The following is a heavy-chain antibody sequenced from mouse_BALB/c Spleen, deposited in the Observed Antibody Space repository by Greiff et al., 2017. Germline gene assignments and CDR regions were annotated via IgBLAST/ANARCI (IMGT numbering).Heavy chain of an antibody. V-gene: IGHV1-74*01. D-gene: IGHD3-2*01. J-gene: IGHJ3*01. CDR1: GYTFTSYW. CDR2: IDPYDSDT. CDR3: ARSGDSSGDGLAY. Sequence: QVQLQQPGAELVRPGASVKLSCKASGYTFTSYWMNWVKQRPEQGLEWIGRIDPYDSDTHYNQKFKDKAILTVDKSSSTAYMQLSSLTSEDSAVYYGARSGDSSGDGLAYWGEGTLVTVAA.